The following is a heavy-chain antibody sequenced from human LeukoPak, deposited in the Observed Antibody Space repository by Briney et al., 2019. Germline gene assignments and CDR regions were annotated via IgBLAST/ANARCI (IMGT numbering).Heavy chain of an antibody. V-gene: IGHV5-51*01. D-gene: IGHD1-14*01. J-gene: IGHJ6*02. Sequence: GASPEISRNGSWYRFTSYWIGWVRQMPGKGLERMGIIYPGYSDTRYSPSFQGQVTISADKSINTAYLQWSSLKASDTAMYYCARPREPTYYYGMEVWGQGTTVTVSS. CDR2: IYPGYSDT. CDR1: WYRFTSYW. CDR3: ARPREPTYYYGMEV.